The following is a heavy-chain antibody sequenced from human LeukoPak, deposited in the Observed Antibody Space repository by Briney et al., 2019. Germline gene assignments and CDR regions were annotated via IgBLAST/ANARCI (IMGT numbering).Heavy chain of an antibody. Sequence: SETLSVTCTVSGGSISRYYWSWIRQPAGKGLEWIGRIYTSGSTNYNPSLKSRVTMSVDTSNNQFSLKLSSVTAADTAVYYCARDTYGSDYFDYWGQGTLVTVSS. V-gene: IGHV4-4*07. CDR1: GGSISRYY. CDR2: IYTSGST. J-gene: IGHJ4*02. D-gene: IGHD3-10*01. CDR3: ARDTYGSDYFDY.